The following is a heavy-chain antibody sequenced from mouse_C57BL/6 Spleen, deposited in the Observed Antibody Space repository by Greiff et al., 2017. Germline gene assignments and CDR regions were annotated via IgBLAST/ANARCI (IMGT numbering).Heavy chain of an antibody. J-gene: IGHJ4*01. V-gene: IGHV1-54*01. CDR3: ARKGGDYAMDY. Sequence: QVELKQSGAELVRPGTSVKVSCKASGYAFTNYLIEWVKQRPGQGLEWIGVINPGSGGTNYNEKFKGKATLTADKSSSTAYMQLSSLTSEDSAGYFCARKGGDYAMDYWGQGTSVTVSS. CDR1: GYAFTNYL. CDR2: INPGSGGT.